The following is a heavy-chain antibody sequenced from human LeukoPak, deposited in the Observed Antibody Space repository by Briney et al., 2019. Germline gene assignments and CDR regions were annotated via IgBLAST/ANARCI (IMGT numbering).Heavy chain of an antibody. D-gene: IGHD1-26*01. CDR1: GFTFSSCG. Sequence: GGSLRLSCAASGFTFSSCGMHWVRQAPGKGLEWVAVIWYDGSNKYYADSVKGRFTISRDNSKNTLYLQMNSLRAEDTAVYYCARYQEWELLDYWGQGTLVTVSS. J-gene: IGHJ4*02. CDR3: ARYQEWELLDY. V-gene: IGHV3-33*01. CDR2: IWYDGSNK.